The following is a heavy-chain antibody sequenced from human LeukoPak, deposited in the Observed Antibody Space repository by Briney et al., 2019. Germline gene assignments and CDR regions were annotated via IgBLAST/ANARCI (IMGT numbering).Heavy chain of an antibody. CDR1: GGSNSSYY. D-gene: IGHD6-13*01. V-gene: IGHV4-59*01. CDR2: IYYSGST. Sequence: PSETLSLTCTVSGGSNSSYYWSWIRQPPGKGLEWIGYIYYSGSTNYNPSLKSRVTISVDTSRNQFSLKLSSVTAADTAVYYCAREGSSWKDAFDIWGQGTMVTVSS. J-gene: IGHJ3*02. CDR3: AREGSSWKDAFDI.